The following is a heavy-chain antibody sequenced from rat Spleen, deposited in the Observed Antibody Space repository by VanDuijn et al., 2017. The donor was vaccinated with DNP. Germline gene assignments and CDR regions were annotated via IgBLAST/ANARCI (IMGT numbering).Heavy chain of an antibody. Sequence: EVQLRESGPGLVKPSQSLSLTCSVTGYSITSHYWGWIRKFPGNKMEWIGHISYSGTTNYNPSLKSRISITRDTSKNQFFLHLHSVTTEDTATYYCARWGDYFDFWGQGLMVTVSS. J-gene: IGHJ2*01. CDR2: ISYSGTT. V-gene: IGHV3-1*01. CDR1: GYSITSHY. CDR3: ARWGDYFDF.